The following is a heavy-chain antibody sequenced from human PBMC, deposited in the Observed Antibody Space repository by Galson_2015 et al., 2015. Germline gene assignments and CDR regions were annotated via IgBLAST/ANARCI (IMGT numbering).Heavy chain of an antibody. Sequence: SVKVSCKAPGGTFSSYAISWVRQAPGQGLEWMGGIIPIFGTANYAQKFQGRVTITADESTSTAYMELSSLRSEDTAVYYCARDSYVKGYYYGMDVWGQGTTVTVSS. D-gene: IGHD3-16*01. CDR1: GGTFSSYA. CDR2: IIPIFGTA. V-gene: IGHV1-69*13. CDR3: ARDSYVKGYYYGMDV. J-gene: IGHJ6*02.